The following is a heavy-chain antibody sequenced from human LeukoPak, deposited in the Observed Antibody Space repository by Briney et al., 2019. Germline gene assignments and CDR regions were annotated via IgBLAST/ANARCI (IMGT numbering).Heavy chain of an antibody. CDR2: IYTSGST. CDR1: GGSISSYY. Sequence: SETLSLTCTVSGGSISSYYWSWIRQPPGKGLEWSGYIYTSGSTNYNPSLESRVTISVDTSKNQFSLKLSSVTAADTAVYYCARGAYDFWRDYYMDVWGKGTTVTVSS. CDR3: ARGAYDFWRDYYMDV. V-gene: IGHV4-4*09. J-gene: IGHJ6*03. D-gene: IGHD3-3*01.